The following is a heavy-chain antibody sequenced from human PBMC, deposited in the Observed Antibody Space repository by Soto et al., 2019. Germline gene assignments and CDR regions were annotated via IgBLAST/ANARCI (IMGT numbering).Heavy chain of an antibody. Sequence: QVQLVQSGAEVKKPGASVKVPCKASGYTFTSYDIHWVRRATGQGPEWMGWMNPYSGNTVYAQKFQGRVTMTRNTSMSTAYMELSSLRSEDTAVYYCARTRFGAVAGTWGQGTLVTVSS. CDR1: GYTFTSYD. CDR3: ARTRFGAVAGT. CDR2: MNPYSGNT. V-gene: IGHV1-8*01. D-gene: IGHD6-19*01. J-gene: IGHJ5*02.